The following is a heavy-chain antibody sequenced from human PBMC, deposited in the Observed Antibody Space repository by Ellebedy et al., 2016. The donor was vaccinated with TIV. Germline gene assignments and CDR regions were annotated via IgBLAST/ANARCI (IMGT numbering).Heavy chain of an antibody. CDR2: ISYDGSNK. V-gene: IGHV3-30*18. CDR1: GFTFSSYG. Sequence: GESLKISCAASGFTFSSYGMHWVRQAPGKGLEWVAVISYDGSNKYYADSVKGRFTISRDNSKNTLYLQMNSLRAEDTAVYYCAKSHDIYYYDSSGYLPLGLWGQGTLVTVSS. D-gene: IGHD3-22*01. CDR3: AKSHDIYYYDSSGYLPLGL. J-gene: IGHJ4*02.